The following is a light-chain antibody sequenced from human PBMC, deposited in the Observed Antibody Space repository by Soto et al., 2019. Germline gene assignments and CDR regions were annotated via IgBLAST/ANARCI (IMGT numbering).Light chain of an antibody. Sequence: VMPQAPATLSVSPGERAPLSCRARQTINNNVAWYQLKVGQAHRLLIYGASTRATGIPARFSGSGSGTEFTLTISSLQSEEFAEYHCKKYNNWPQTVGRGNKVAIK. CDR2: GAS. J-gene: IGKJ4*01. CDR3: KKYNNWPQT. V-gene: IGKV3-15*01. CDR1: QTINNN.